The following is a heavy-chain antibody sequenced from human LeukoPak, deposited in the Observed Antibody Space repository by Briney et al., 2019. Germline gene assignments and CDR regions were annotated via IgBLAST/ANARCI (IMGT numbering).Heavy chain of an antibody. Sequence: GGSLRLSCAASGFTFSSYDMNWVRQAPGKGLEWVSYISSSSSTIYYADSVKGRFTISRDNAKNSLYLQMNSLRAEDTAVYYCARDMQGDGYDWGQGTLVAASS. D-gene: IGHD5-24*01. CDR1: GFTFSSYD. CDR2: ISSSSSTI. V-gene: IGHV3-48*01. CDR3: ARDMQGDGYD. J-gene: IGHJ4*02.